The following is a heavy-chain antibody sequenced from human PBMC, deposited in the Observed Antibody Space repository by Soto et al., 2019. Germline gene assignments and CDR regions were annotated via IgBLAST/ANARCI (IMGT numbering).Heavy chain of an antibody. D-gene: IGHD2-21*02. CDR3: AKHTRPVVTAPLGAEYFQH. J-gene: IGHJ1*01. V-gene: IGHV3-33*06. CDR1: GFTFSSYG. Sequence: SGGSLRLSCAASGFTFSSYGMHWVRQAPGKGLEWVAVIWYDGSNKYYADSVKGRFTISRDNSKNTLYLQMNSLRAEDTAVYYCAKHTRPVVTAPLGAEYFQHWGQGTLVTVSS. CDR2: IWYDGSNK.